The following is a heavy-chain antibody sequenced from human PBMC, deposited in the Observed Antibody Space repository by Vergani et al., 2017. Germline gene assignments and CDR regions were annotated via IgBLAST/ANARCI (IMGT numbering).Heavy chain of an antibody. V-gene: IGHV4-59*01. CDR1: GGSISSYY. CDR2: IYYSGST. J-gene: IGHJ4*02. Sequence: QVQLQESGPGLVKPSETLSLTCTVPGGSISSYYWSWIRQPPGKGLEWIGYIYYSGSTNYNPSLKSRVTISVDTSKNQFSLKLSSVTAADTAVYYCARTTRYFDYWGQGTLVTVSS. CDR3: ARTTRYFDY. D-gene: IGHD1-26*01.